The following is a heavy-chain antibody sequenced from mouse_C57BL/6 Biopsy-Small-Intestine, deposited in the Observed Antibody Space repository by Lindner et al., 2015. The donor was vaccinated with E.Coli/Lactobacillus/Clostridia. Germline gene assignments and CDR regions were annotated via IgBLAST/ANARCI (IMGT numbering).Heavy chain of an antibody. CDR2: IFPGSGST. Sequence: VQLQESGPELVKPGASVKISCKASGYTFTDYYINWVKQRPGQGLEWIGWIFPGSGSTYYNEKFKGKATLTVDKSSSTAHIFLSSLTSEDSAVYFCARRYYGSRSLYFDYWGQGTTLTVSS. CDR3: ARRYYGSRSLYFDY. D-gene: IGHD1-1*01. J-gene: IGHJ2*01. CDR1: GYTFTDYY. V-gene: IGHV1-75*01.